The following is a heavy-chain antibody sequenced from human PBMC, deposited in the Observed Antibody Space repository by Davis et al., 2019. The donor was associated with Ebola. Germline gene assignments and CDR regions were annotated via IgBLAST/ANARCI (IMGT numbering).Heavy chain of an antibody. D-gene: IGHD3-22*01. CDR1: GGSISSGGYY. V-gene: IGHV4-39*07. Sequence: MPGGSLRLSCTVSGGSISSGGYYWSWIRQPPGKGLEWIGEINHSGSTNYNPSLKSRVTISVDTSKNQFSLKLSSVTAADTAVYYCARVGYYYDSSGYYGRSAFDIWGQGTMVTVSS. CDR2: INHSGST. CDR3: ARVGYYYDSSGYYGRSAFDI. J-gene: IGHJ3*02.